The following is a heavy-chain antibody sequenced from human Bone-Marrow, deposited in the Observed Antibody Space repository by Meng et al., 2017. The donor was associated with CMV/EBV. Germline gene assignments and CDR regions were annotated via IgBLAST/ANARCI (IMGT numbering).Heavy chain of an antibody. V-gene: IGHV4-34*01. J-gene: IGHJ4*02. CDR2: INHSGST. Sequence: VQLTQGGAGLLEPSESLSLTCAVYGGSFSGYYWSWIRQPPGKGLEWIGEINHSGSTNYNPSLKSRVTISVDTSKNQFSLKLSSVTAADTAVYYCARAQAVAGRFCVYWGQGTLVTVSS. CDR1: GGSFSGYY. D-gene: IGHD6-19*01. CDR3: ARAQAVAGRFCVY.